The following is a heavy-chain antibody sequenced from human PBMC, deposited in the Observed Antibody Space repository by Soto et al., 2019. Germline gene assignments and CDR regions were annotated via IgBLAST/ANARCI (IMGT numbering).Heavy chain of an antibody. J-gene: IGHJ4*02. CDR1: GGSISTSNW. CDR3: ARQPITMVRGVPTHFDY. CDR2: VYHSGST. Sequence: SETLSLTCAVSGGSISTSNWWSWVRQPPGKGLEWIGEVYHSGSTNYNPSFKSRVAMSVDKSKNQFSLKLSSVTAADTAVYYCARQPITMVRGVPTHFDYWGQGTLVTVSS. V-gene: IGHV4-4*02. D-gene: IGHD3-10*01.